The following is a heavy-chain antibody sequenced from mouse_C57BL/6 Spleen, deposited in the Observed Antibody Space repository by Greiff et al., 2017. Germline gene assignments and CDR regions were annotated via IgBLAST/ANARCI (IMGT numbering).Heavy chain of an antibody. CDR2: IDPNSGGT. J-gene: IGHJ3*01. D-gene: IGHD2-1*01. Sequence: QVQLQQPGAELVKPGASVKLSCKASGYTFTSYWMHWVKQRPGRGLEWIGRIDPNSGGTKYNEKFKSKATLTVDKPSSTAYMQISSLTSEDSAVYYCARDDYGNYGAWFAYWGQGTLVTVSA. CDR1: GYTFTSYW. CDR3: ARDDYGNYGAWFAY. V-gene: IGHV1-72*01.